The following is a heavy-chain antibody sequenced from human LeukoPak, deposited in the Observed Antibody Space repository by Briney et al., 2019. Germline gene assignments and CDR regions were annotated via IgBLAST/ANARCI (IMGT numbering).Heavy chain of an antibody. CDR2: IYYSGST. V-gene: IGHV4-59*01. CDR1: GSSISGYY. CDR3: ARGLLVGNTGYYFDY. J-gene: IGHJ4*02. D-gene: IGHD1-26*01. Sequence: PSETLSLTCTVSGSSISGYYWTWIRQPPGKGLEWIGYIYYSGSTNYHPSLKSRVTLSVDTSKKQFSLKLSSVTAADTAVYYCARGLLVGNTGYYFDYWGQGTLVTVSS.